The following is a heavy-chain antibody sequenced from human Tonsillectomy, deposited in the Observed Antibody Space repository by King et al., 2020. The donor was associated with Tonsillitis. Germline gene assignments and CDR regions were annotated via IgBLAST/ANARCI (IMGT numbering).Heavy chain of an antibody. CDR1: GFDFSSCG. V-gene: IGHV3-33*05. CDR3: ARERLYSSDWGIDY. D-gene: IGHD6-19*01. J-gene: IGHJ4*02. CDR2: MSFDASRE. Sequence: VQLVESGGGVVQPGGSLRLSCASSGFDFSSCGMHWVRQAPGKGLEGVAVMSFDASRENYADSVKGRFTIASDNSKNTLYLQMNSLRAEDTAVYYCARERLYSSDWGIDYWGQGSLVTVSS.